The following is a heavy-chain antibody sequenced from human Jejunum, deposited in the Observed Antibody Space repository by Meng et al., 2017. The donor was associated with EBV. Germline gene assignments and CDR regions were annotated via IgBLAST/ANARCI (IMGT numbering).Heavy chain of an antibody. Sequence: VELVGFGGGLVKPGESLRLSCAASGFTFTNSHMTWVRQAPGKGLEWVGRIKRTTDGGTTDYAAPVKGRFTISRDDSKSTLYLQMNSLKTEDTAVYYCTDVGGDMIWGQGILVTVSS. J-gene: IGHJ4*02. CDR1: GFTFTNSH. CDR2: IKRTTDGGTT. V-gene: IGHV3-15*01. D-gene: IGHD3-16*01. CDR3: TDVGGDMI.